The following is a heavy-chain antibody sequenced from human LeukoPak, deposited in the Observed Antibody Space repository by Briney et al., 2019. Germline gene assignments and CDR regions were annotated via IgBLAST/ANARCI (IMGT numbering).Heavy chain of an antibody. CDR2: TYYRSKWYT. J-gene: IGHJ4*02. CDR3: ARLGSGSNY. D-gene: IGHD3-10*01. V-gene: IGHV6-1*01. CDR1: GDSVSSNSAA. Sequence: SQTLSPTCAISGDSVSSNSAAWIWIRQSPSRGLEWLGRTYYRSKWYTEYAVSVKSRITINPDTSKNQFSLQLSSVNPEDTAVYCCARLGSGSNYWGQGTLVTVSS.